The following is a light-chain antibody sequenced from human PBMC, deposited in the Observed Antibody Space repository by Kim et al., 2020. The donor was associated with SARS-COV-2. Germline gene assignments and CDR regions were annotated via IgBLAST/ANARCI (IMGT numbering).Light chain of an antibody. Sequence: SYELTQPPSVSVSPGQTASITCSGDKLGDKYACWYQQKPGQSPVLVLYQDSKRPSGIPARFSGSNSGNPATLTISGTQAMDEADYYCQAWDSSTVVFGGG. CDR1: KLGDKY. CDR2: QDS. CDR3: QAWDSSTVV. V-gene: IGLV3-1*01. J-gene: IGLJ2*01.